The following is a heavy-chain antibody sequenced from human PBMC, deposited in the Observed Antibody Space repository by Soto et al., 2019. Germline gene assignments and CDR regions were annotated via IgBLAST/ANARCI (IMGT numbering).Heavy chain of an antibody. V-gene: IGHV5-51*01. Sequence: PGESLKISCKGSGYSFTSYWIGWVRQMPGKGLEWMGIIYPGDSDTRYSPSFQGQVTISADKSISTAYLQWSSLKASDTAMYYCACLGYYYDSSGYPRAFDIWGQGTMVTV. CDR1: GYSFTSYW. CDR3: ACLGYYYDSSGYPRAFDI. J-gene: IGHJ3*02. D-gene: IGHD3-22*01. CDR2: IYPGDSDT.